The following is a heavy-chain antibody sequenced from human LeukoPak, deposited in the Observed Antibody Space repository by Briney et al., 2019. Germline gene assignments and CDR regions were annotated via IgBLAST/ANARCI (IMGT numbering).Heavy chain of an antibody. J-gene: IGHJ4*02. CDR2: ISGSGGNT. CDR1: GFTFSSYA. Sequence: GGSLRLSCAASGFTFSSYAMSWVRQAPGKGLEWVSAISGSGGNTYYADSVKGRFTISRDNSKNTLYLQMNSLRVDDTAVYYCARPGYSSGWYALGTFEFAYWGQGTLVTVSS. CDR3: ARPGYSSGWYALGTFEFAY. V-gene: IGHV3-23*01. D-gene: IGHD6-19*01.